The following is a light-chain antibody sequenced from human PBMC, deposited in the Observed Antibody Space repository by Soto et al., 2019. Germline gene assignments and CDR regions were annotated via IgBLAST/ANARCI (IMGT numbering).Light chain of an antibody. CDR2: EVS. CDR3: SSYAGSNNYVV. J-gene: IGLJ2*01. Sequence: QSALTQPPSASGSPGQSVTISCTGTSSDVGGYDRVSWYQQHPGKVPKLMIYEVSKRPSGVPDRFSASKSGNTASLTVSGLQTEDEADYYCSSYAGSNNYVVFGVGTKLTVL. V-gene: IGLV2-8*01. CDR1: SSDVGGYDR.